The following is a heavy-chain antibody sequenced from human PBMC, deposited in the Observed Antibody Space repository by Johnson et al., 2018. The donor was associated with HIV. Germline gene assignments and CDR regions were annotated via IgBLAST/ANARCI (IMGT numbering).Heavy chain of an antibody. CDR2: IYSGGST. CDR3: ARAYSYGVFDI. D-gene: IGHD5-18*01. Sequence: MLLVESGGVVVQPGGSLRLSCETSRFTFDDYAMHWVRQAPGKGLEWVSVIYSGGSTYYADSVKGRFTISRDNSKNTLYLQMNSLRAEDTALYYCARAYSYGVFDIWGQGTMVTVSS. CDR1: RFTFDDYA. J-gene: IGHJ3*02. V-gene: IGHV3-66*01.